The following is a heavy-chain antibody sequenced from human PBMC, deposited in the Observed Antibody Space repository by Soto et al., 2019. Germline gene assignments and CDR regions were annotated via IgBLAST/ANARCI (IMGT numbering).Heavy chain of an antibody. CDR2: IFSSGST. CDR1: GGSINTFY. D-gene: IGHD5-12*01. V-gene: IGHV4-4*07. Sequence: QVRLQESGPGLLKPSETLSLTCTVSGGSINTFYWSWVRQPAGKGLEWIGRIFSSGSTSFNPSLVSRVAMAVDTSKNQFSLTLSSVTAADMAVYYCAREGSYSAYDFAHGIQLWSFDFWGQGALVTVSS. J-gene: IGHJ4*02. CDR3: AREGSYSAYDFAHGIQLWSFDF.